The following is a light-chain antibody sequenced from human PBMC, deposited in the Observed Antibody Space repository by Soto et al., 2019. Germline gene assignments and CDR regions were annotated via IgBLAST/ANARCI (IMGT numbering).Light chain of an antibody. Sequence: DIQMTQSPYSLSAAVGDRVTIACRASQNINTYLNWYQQKPGKAPKLLMFDAASLQSGVPSRFSGSGSRTDFTLTITSLQPEDFATYYCQQTSSAAFTFGPGTKVDIK. CDR1: QNINTY. CDR3: QQTSSAAFT. V-gene: IGKV1-39*01. CDR2: DAA. J-gene: IGKJ3*01.